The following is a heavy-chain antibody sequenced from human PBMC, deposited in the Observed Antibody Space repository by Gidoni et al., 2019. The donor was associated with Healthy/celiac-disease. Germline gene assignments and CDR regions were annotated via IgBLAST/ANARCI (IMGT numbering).Heavy chain of an antibody. CDR1: GFTFSSYA. CDR3: ARDLGYCSSTSCYSLFDY. CDR2: ISYDGSNK. J-gene: IGHJ4*02. V-gene: IGHV3-30-3*01. Sequence: QVQLVESGGGVVQPGRSLRLSCAASGFTFSSYAMHWVRQAPGKGLEGVAVISYDGSNKYYADSVKGRFTISRDNSKNTLYLQMNSLRAEDTAVYYCARDLGYCSSTSCYSLFDYWGQGTLVTVSS. D-gene: IGHD2-2*02.